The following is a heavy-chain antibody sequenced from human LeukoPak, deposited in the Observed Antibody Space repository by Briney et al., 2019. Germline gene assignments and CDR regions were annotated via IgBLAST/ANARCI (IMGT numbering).Heavy chain of an antibody. J-gene: IGHJ6*03. V-gene: IGHV4-4*07. Sequence: SSETLSLTCAVSGVSVSNFYWSWIRQPAGKGLEWVGRIYTNGRTKYNPSLNSRVSLSVDTSKNQLSLRLASVTAADTAVFYCVRDKRGWLQEKNYYYYVDVWDKGTTVTVSS. CDR3: VRDKRGWLQEKNYYYYVDV. CDR2: IYTNGRT. CDR1: GVSVSNFY. D-gene: IGHD5-24*01.